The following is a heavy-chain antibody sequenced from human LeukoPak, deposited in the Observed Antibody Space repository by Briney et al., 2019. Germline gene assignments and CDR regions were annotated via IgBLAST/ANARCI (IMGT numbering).Heavy chain of an antibody. CDR2: INPSGGST. CDR3: ARGGTTVVISARGKTFDY. V-gene: IGHV1-46*01. D-gene: IGHD4-23*01. CDR1: GYTFTSYY. Sequence: ASVKVSCKASGYTFTSYYMHWVRQAPGQGLEWMGIINPSGGSTSYAQKFQGRVTMTRDMSTSTVYMELSSLRSEDTAVYYRARGGTTVVISARGKTFDYWGQGTLVTVSS. J-gene: IGHJ4*02.